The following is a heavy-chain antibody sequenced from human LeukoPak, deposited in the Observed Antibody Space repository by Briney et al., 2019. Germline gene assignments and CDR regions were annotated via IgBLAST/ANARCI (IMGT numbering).Heavy chain of an antibody. Sequence: SETLSLTCAVYGGSFSGYHWGWIRQPPGKGLEWIGEINHRGSTNYNPSLKSRVTISVDTSKNQFSLKLSSVTAADTAVYYCASTSAMVYFDYWGQGTLVTVSS. V-gene: IGHV4-34*01. CDR1: GGSFSGYH. D-gene: IGHD5-18*01. CDR2: INHRGST. J-gene: IGHJ4*02. CDR3: ASTSAMVYFDY.